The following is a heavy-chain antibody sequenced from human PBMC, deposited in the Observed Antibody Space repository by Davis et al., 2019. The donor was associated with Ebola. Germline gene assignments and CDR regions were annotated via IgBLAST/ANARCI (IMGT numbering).Heavy chain of an antibody. CDR2: INTNTGNP. J-gene: IGHJ4*02. Sequence: AASVKVSCKASGYTFTSHYMHWWRQASGQGLEWTGWINTNTGNPTYAQGFTGRFVFSLDTSVSTAYLQISSLKAEDTAMYYCARGGYNAYWGQGTLVTVSS. V-gene: IGHV7-4-1*02. D-gene: IGHD5-24*01. CDR1: GYTFTSHY. CDR3: ARGGYNAY.